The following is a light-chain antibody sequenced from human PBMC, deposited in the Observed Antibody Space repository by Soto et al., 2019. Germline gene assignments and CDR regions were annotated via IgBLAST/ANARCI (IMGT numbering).Light chain of an antibody. V-gene: IGLV3-21*04. J-gene: IGLJ2*01. CDR3: QVWDSSSDHPTVV. CDR1: NIGSKS. Sequence: SYELTQPPSVSVAPGKTARITCGGNNIGSKSVHWYQQKPGQAPVLVIYYDSDRPSGIPERFSGSNSGNTATLTISRVEAGDDADYYCQVWDSSSDHPTVVFGGGTKVTVL. CDR2: YDS.